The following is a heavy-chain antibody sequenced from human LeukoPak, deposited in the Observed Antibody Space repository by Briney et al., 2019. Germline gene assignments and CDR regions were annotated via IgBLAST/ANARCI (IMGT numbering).Heavy chain of an antibody. CDR2: INPDGRTI. CDR1: EFTFSSYW. V-gene: IGHV3-74*01. J-gene: IGHJ4*02. CDR3: VRVAVGEYHFDH. Sequence: GGSLRLSCAASEFTFSSYWMHWVRQAPGKGLVWVSRINPDGRTISYADSVKDRLTISRDNAKNTLYLQMNSLRAEDTAVYYCVRVAVGEYHFDHWGQGTLVTVSS. D-gene: IGHD6-19*01.